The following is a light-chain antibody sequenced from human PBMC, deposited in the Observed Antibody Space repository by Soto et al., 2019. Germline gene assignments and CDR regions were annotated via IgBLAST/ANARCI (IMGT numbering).Light chain of an antibody. J-gene: IGLJ1*01. V-gene: IGLV1-40*01. CDR2: GNI. Sequence: QSVLTQPPSVSEAPGQRVTISCTGSSSNIGAGYDVHWYQQLPGTAPKLLIYGNINRPSGVPDRFSGSKSGTSASLAITGLQAEDEADYYCQSYDSSLSGYVFGTGTKVTVL. CDR1: SSNIGAGYD. CDR3: QSYDSSLSGYV.